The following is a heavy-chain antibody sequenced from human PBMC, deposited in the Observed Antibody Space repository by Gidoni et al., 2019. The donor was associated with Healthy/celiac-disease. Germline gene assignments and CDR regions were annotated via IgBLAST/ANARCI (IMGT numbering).Heavy chain of an antibody. D-gene: IGHD2-8*01. CDR1: GFTFSSYA. Sequence: EVQLLESGGGLVQPGGSLRLSCAASGFTFSSYAMNWVRQAPGRGLDWVSGISGTGGNTYHADSVKGRFTISRDNSKSTLYLQMNSLRADDTAVYYCAKATYCTNGVCYTLDYWGQGTLVTVSS. V-gene: IGHV3-23*01. CDR3: AKATYCTNGVCYTLDY. CDR2: ISGTGGNT. J-gene: IGHJ4*02.